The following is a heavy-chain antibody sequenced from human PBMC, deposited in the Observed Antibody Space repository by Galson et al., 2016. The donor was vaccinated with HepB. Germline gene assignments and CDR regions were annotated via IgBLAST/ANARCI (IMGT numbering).Heavy chain of an antibody. V-gene: IGHV3-23*01. CDR3: AKVPLGERKVTFGAVRWKKGITFFDH. Sequence: SLRLSCAASGFSFYSFAMGWVRQAPGKGLEWVSGISDSGGNTWDADSVKGRFIISRDNSKNTLYLQLNRLRAEDTAVYYCAKVPLGERKVTFGAVRWKKGITFFDHWGQGTLATVSS. D-gene: IGHD3-16*01. CDR1: GFSFYSFA. J-gene: IGHJ4*02. CDR2: ISDSGGNT.